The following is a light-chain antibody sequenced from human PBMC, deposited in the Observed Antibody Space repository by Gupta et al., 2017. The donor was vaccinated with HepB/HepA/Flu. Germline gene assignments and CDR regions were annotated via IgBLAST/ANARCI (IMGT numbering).Light chain of an antibody. Sequence: QSALTQPASVSGSPGQSITISSTRTSSDVGGYNYVSWYQQHPAKALILMIYDVSKRPSGVSNRFSGSKYGTTASLTISGLQAEDDAGYYCSSYTSSSTLFGGGTKLTVL. CDR3: SSYTSSSTL. V-gene: IGLV2-14*01. CDR1: SSDVGGYNY. CDR2: DVS. J-gene: IGLJ2*01.